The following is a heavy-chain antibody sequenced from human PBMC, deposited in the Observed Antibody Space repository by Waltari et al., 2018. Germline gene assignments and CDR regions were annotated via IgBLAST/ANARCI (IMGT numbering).Heavy chain of an antibody. D-gene: IGHD3-3*01. V-gene: IGHV3-23*01. CDR2: MRGSGGST. CDR1: GFTFSSYA. CDR3: AKRGIDYDFWSGYYFDY. Sequence: EVQLLESGGGLVQPGGSLRLSCAASGFTFSSYAMSWVRQAPGKGLEWVSAMRGSGGSTYYADSVKGRFTISRDNSKNTLYLQMNSLRAEDTAVYYCAKRGIDYDFWSGYYFDYWGQGTLVTVSS. J-gene: IGHJ4*02.